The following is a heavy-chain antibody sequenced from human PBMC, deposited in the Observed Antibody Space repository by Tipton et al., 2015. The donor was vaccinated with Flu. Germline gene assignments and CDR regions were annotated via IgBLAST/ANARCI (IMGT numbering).Heavy chain of an antibody. CDR1: GFTFSSYA. Sequence: SLRLSCAASGFTFSSYAMSWVRQAPGKGLEWVSAISGSGGSTYYADSVKGRFTISRDNSKNTLYLQMNSLRAEDTAVYYCAKEEGVVPAAIIGNWFDPWGQGTLVTVSS. D-gene: IGHD2-2*01. CDR2: ISGSGGST. CDR3: AKEEGVVPAAIIGNWFDP. V-gene: IGHV3-23*01. J-gene: IGHJ5*02.